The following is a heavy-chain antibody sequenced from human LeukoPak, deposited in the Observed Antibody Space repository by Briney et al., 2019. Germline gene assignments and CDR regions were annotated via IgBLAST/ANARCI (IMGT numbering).Heavy chain of an antibody. CDR1: GFTFSSYS. CDR2: ISGSSDTR. J-gene: IGHJ3*02. D-gene: IGHD6-19*01. Sequence: PGASLRLSCAVSGFTFSSYSMNWVRQAPGKGLEWVSYISGSSDTRYYADSVKGRFTISRDNAKNSLYLQINSLRDEDTAVYYCVRDIAVAGCAYDIWGQGTMVTVSS. V-gene: IGHV3-48*02. CDR3: VRDIAVAGCAYDI.